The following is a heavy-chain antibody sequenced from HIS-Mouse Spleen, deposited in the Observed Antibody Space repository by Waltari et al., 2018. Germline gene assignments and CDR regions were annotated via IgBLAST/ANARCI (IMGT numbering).Heavy chain of an antibody. CDR2: INPNGGGT. J-gene: IGHJ4*02. CDR1: GDTFTGYY. CDR3: ARDGCSGGSCYSLYYFDY. Sequence: QVQLVQSGAEVKKPGASVKVSCKASGDTFTGYYMHWVRQAPGQGLEWMGWINPNGGGTNYAQKFQGRVTMTRDTSISTAYMELSRLRSDDTAVYYCARDGCSGGSCYSLYYFDYWGQGTLVTVSS. D-gene: IGHD2-15*01. V-gene: IGHV1-2*02.